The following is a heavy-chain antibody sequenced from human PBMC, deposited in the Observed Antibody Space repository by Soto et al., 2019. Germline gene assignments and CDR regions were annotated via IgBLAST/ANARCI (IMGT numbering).Heavy chain of an antibody. V-gene: IGHV3-23*01. CDR3: AKDISTYDSSGYYFDH. J-gene: IGHJ4*02. D-gene: IGHD3-22*01. CDR1: GFTFNTFA. CDR2: VSPTGGGT. Sequence: GGSLRLSCAASGFTFNTFAMSWVRQAPGKGLEWVSAVSPTGGGTYYADSVKGRFTISRDNSNNTLYLQMNSLRAEDTAVYYCAKDISTYDSSGYYFDHWGQGTLVTVSS.